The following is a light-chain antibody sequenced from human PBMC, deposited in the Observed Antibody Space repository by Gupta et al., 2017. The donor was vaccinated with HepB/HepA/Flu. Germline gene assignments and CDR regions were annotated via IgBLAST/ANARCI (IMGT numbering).Light chain of an antibody. CDR3: AAQAARMDVVV. CDR2: RSY. Sequence: QSELTQPPSASGPPGQSVTISCSGGSSNIGINPVSWYQQLPGPAPQLLVYRSYQRPSGVPDRFSASKSGTSAPPAIIVLQAEDEAYYYCAAQAARMDVVVFGGGTKLTVL. V-gene: IGLV1-44*01. CDR1: SSNIGINP. J-gene: IGLJ3*02.